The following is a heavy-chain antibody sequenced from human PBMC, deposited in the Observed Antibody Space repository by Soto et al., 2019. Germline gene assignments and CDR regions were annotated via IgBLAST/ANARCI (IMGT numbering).Heavy chain of an antibody. D-gene: IGHD3-10*01. CDR2: IWYDGSNK. V-gene: IGHV3-33*01. Sequence: GGSLRLSCAASGFTFSSYGMHWVRQAPGKGLEWVAVIWYDGSNKYYADSVKGRFTISRDNSKNTLYLQMNSLRAEDTAVYYCAREYGSGSYYYYGMDVWGQGTTVTVSS. CDR3: AREYGSGSYYYYGMDV. CDR1: GFTFSSYG. J-gene: IGHJ6*02.